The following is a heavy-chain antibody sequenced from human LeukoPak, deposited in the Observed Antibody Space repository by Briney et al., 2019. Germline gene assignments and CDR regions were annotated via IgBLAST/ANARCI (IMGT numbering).Heavy chain of an antibody. J-gene: IGHJ4*02. D-gene: IGHD4-17*01. CDR2: MNPNSGNT. CDR1: GYTFTSYG. V-gene: IGHV1-8*02. CDR3: ARAWDPYDYGPVGY. Sequence: ASVKVSCKASGYTFTSYGISWVRQAPGQGLEWMGWMNPNSGNTGYAQKFQGRVTMTRNTSISTAYMELSSLRSEDTAVYYCARAWDPYDYGPVGYWGQGTLVTVSS.